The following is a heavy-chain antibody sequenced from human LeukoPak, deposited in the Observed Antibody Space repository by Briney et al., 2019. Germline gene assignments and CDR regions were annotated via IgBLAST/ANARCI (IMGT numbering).Heavy chain of an antibody. CDR2: IYYSGST. CDR1: GGSISSNSYY. J-gene: IGHJ6*03. CDR3: ARVDYYYMDV. Sequence: SETLSLTYAVSGGSISSNSYYWGWIRQPPGKGLEWFGYIYYSGSTNYNPSLKSRVTISVDTSKNQFSLKLSSVTAADTAVYYCARVDYYYMDVWGKGTTVTISS. V-gene: IGHV4-61*05.